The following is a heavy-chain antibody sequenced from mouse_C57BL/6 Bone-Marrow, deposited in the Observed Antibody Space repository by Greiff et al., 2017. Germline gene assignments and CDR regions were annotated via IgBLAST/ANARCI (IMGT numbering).Heavy chain of an antibody. D-gene: IGHD2-4*01. CDR2: ISDGGSYT. CDR1: GFTFSSYA. J-gene: IGHJ4*01. CDR3: ARGDYGRHYYYAMDY. Sequence: EVKVVESGGGLVKPGGSLKLSCAASGFTFSSYAMSWVRQTPDTRLEWVATISDGGSYTYYPDNVKGRFTISRDNAKNNLYLQMSNLKSEDTAMYYCARGDYGRHYYYAMDYWGQGTSVTAAS. V-gene: IGHV5-4*03.